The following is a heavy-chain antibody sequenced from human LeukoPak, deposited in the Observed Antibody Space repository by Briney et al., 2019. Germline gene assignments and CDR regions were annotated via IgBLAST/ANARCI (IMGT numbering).Heavy chain of an antibody. D-gene: IGHD3-10*01. Sequence: SETLSLTCTVSGGSISSYYWSWIRQPPGKGLEWIGEINHSGSTNYNPSLKSRVTISVDTSKNQFSLKLSSVTAADTAVYYCARRGNWFDPWGQGTLVTVSS. J-gene: IGHJ5*02. V-gene: IGHV4-34*01. CDR1: GGSISSYY. CDR3: ARRGNWFDP. CDR2: INHSGST.